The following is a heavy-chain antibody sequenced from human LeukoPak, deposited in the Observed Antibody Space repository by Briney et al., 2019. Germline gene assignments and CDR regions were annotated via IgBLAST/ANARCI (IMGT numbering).Heavy chain of an antibody. J-gene: IGHJ4*02. CDR2: INPSGGST. D-gene: IGHD6-13*01. CDR3: AGSSWYGGFDY. CDR1: GYTFTSYY. Sequence: ASVKVSCKASGYTFTSYYMHWVRQAPGQGLEWMEIINPSGGSTSYAQKFQGRVTMTRDTSTSTVYMELSSLRSEDTAVYYCAGSSWYGGFDYWGQGTLVTVSS. V-gene: IGHV1-46*01.